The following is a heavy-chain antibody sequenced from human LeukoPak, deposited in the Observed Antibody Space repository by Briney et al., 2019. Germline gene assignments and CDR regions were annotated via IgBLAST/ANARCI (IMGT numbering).Heavy chain of an antibody. V-gene: IGHV3-23*01. D-gene: IGHD1-26*01. Sequence: PGGSLRLSCAASGFTVSSNYMGWVRQAPGKGLEWVSAISGSGGSTYYADSVKGRFTISRDNSKNTLYLQMNSLRAEDTAVYYCAKGRATSAYYYYYYYMDVWGKGTTVTISS. CDR2: ISGSGGST. J-gene: IGHJ6*03. CDR1: GFTVSSNY. CDR3: AKGRATSAYYYYYYYMDV.